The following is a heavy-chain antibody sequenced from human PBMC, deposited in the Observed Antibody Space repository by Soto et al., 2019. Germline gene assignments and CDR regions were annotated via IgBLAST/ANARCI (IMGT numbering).Heavy chain of an antibody. CDR2: IYYSGST. CDR3: ARQRTSVVTQAYLYV. Sequence: XTLSPPCPLTGXSLSSISYYWGWSRQHPGKGLEWIGIIYYSGSTYKKLSLRSRVSMSIDTSKHPISPKLKSVTAADTALYFCARQRTSVVTQAYLYVWGPGSLGTVSS. CDR1: GXSLSSISYY. J-gene: IGHJ1*01. V-gene: IGHV4-39*01. D-gene: IGHD2-21*02.